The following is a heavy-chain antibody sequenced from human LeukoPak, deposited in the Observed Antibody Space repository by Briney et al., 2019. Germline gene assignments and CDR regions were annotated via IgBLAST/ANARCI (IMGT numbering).Heavy chain of an antibody. Sequence: GGSLRLSCAASESTFNAYAMNWVRQAPGKGLERGSSITGTGSVTFYAESVKVRFTISRATSKTAVYLQRKIWRGQDTAGNSFAKERGYGLHPLPMDVWGQGTPVTVSS. D-gene: IGHD4-17*01. CDR2: ITGTGSVT. CDR3: AKERGYGLHPLPMDV. J-gene: IGHJ6*02. CDR1: ESTFNAYA. V-gene: IGHV3-23*01.